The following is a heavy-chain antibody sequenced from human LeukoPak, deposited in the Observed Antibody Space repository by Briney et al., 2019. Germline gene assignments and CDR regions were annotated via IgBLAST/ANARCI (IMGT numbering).Heavy chain of an antibody. V-gene: IGHV3-21*01. CDR2: ISSSSTYI. D-gene: IGHD3-3*01. J-gene: IGHJ4*02. Sequence: GGSLRLSCAASGFTFSDYSMNWVRQAPGKGLEWVSSISSSSTYIYYADSVKGRFTISRDNAKNSLYLQMNSLRAEDTAVYYCAREPFWSGYFSNLHFDYWGRGALVTVSS. CDR3: AREPFWSGYFSNLHFDY. CDR1: GFTFSDYS.